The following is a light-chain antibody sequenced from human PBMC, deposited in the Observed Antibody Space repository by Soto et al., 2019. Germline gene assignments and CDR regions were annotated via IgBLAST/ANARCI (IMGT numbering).Light chain of an antibody. CDR1: SSDVGGYNY. CDR3: SSYTSSSTPLYV. Sequence: QSVLTQPASVSGSPGQSITISCTGTSSDVGGYNYVSWYQQHPGKAPKLMIYDVSNRPSGVSNRFSGSKSGNTASLTISWLQAEYEADYYCSSYTSSSTPLYVFGTGTKVTVL. CDR2: DVS. J-gene: IGLJ1*01. V-gene: IGLV2-14*01.